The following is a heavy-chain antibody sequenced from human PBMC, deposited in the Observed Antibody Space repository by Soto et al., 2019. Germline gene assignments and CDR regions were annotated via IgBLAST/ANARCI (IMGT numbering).Heavy chain of an antibody. CDR2: ISGSGGST. D-gene: IGHD3-3*01. V-gene: IGHV3-23*01. J-gene: IGHJ4*02. CDR3: AKDWGYYDFWSGPKTLSAFDY. CDR1: GFTFSSYA. Sequence: EVQLLESGGGLVQPGGSLRLSCAASGFTFSSYAMSWVRQAPGKGLEWVSAISGSGGSTYYADSVKGRFTISRDNSKNTLYLQMNSLRAEDTAVYYCAKDWGYYDFWSGPKTLSAFDYWGQGTLVTVSS.